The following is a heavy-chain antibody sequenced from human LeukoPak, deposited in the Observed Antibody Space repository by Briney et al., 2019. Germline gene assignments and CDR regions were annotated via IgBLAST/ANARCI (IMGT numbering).Heavy chain of an antibody. D-gene: IGHD4-23*01. CDR3: ARDKAVTTEVTQHFQH. Sequence: SVKVSCKASGYTFTNYGFSWVRQAPGQGLEWMGWISAYNGYTDYAQKLQFRVTMTTDTSTSTAYMELRSLRSDDTAAYYCARDKAVTTEVTQHFQHWGQGTLVTVSS. CDR1: GYTFTNYG. J-gene: IGHJ1*01. V-gene: IGHV1-18*01. CDR2: ISAYNGYT.